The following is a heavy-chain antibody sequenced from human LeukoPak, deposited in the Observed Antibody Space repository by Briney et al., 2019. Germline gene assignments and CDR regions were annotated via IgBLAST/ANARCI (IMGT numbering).Heavy chain of an antibody. CDR3: ARLVGEGFDY. CDR2: ISYDGSNK. J-gene: IGHJ4*02. CDR1: GFTFSSYC. D-gene: IGHD3-10*01. V-gene: IGHV3-30*03. Sequence: GGSLRLSCAASGFTFSSYCMHWVRQAPGKGLEGGAVISYDGSNKNYADSVKGRFTISRDNSKNTLYLQMNSLRAEDTAVYYCARLVGEGFDYWGQGTLVTVSS.